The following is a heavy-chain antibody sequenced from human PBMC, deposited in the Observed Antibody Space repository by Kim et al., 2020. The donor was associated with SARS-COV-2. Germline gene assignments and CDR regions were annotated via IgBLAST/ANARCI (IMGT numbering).Heavy chain of an antibody. J-gene: IGHJ4*02. CDR3: AMGYDLYYFDY. CDR1: GYTFTSYA. CDR2: VNAGNGNT. D-gene: IGHD5-12*01. Sequence: ASVKVSCKASGYTFTSYAMHWVRQAPGQRLEWMGWVNAGNGNTKYSQKFQGRVTITRDTSASTAYMELSSLRSEDTAVYYCAMGYDLYYFDYWGQGTLVTVSS. V-gene: IGHV1-3*01.